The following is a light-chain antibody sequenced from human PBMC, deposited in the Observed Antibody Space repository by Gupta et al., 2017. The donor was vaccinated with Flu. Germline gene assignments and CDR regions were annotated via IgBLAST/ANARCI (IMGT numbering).Light chain of an antibody. CDR2: DIS. V-gene: IGKV3-11*01. CDR1: QSVSNF. J-gene: IGKJ4*01. CDR3: QQRSSWPPSLT. Sequence: EIVLTQSPATLSLSPGERVTLSCRASQSVSNFLAWYQQKPGQAPRLLMFDISNRATGIPARFSGSGSGADFSLTISRLEPEDGAFYYCQQRSSWPPSLTFGGGTKVEIK.